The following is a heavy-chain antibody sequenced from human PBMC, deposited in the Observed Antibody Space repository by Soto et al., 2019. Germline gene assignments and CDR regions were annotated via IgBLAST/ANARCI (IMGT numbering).Heavy chain of an antibody. Sequence: EVQLLESGGGLVQPGGSLRLSYTVSGVTFSNYAMNWVRQAPGKGLEWVSSLSGSGGTTYYADSVKGRFIISRDNSKNTLYLLMNSLRAEDTALYYCAKQRADYGSGADTFYFDSWGQGALVTVSS. J-gene: IGHJ4*02. CDR3: AKQRADYGSGADTFYFDS. V-gene: IGHV3-23*01. CDR1: GVTFSNYA. CDR2: LSGSGGTT. D-gene: IGHD3-10*01.